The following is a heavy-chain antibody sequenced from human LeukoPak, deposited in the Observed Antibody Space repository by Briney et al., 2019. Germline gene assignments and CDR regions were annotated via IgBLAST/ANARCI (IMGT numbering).Heavy chain of an antibody. CDR3: ATDRYGEYLRH. CDR2: INTDGSIT. V-gene: IGHV3-74*01. D-gene: IGHD3-22*01. CDR1: GFTFSSYA. Sequence: GRSLRLSCAASGFTFSSYAMHWVRQAPGKGLEWVSHINTDGSITRYADSVKGRFTISRDNAKNTVYLQMDSLRVEDTAVYYCATDRYGEYLRHWGQGTLVSAS. J-gene: IGHJ1*01.